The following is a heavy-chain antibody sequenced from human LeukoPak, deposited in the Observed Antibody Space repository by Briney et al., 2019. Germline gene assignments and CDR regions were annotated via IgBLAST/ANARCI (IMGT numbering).Heavy chain of an antibody. V-gene: IGHV3-30*04. J-gene: IGHJ4*02. Sequence: GGSLRLSCAASGFTFSSYAMHWVRQAPGKGLEWVAVISYDGSNKYYADSVKGRFTISRDNSKNTLYLQMNSLRAEDTAVYYCARETEVLRYFDSAFDYWGQGILVTVSS. D-gene: IGHD3-9*01. CDR2: ISYDGSNK. CDR1: GFTFSSYA. CDR3: ARETEVLRYFDSAFDY.